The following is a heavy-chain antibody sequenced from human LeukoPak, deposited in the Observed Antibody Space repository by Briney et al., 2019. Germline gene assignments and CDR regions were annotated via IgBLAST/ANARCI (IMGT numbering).Heavy chain of an antibody. D-gene: IGHD4-17*01. J-gene: IGHJ6*02. CDR2: FDPEDGET. V-gene: IGHV1-24*01. CDR3: ATEGTTAEDYYYGMDV. CDR1: GYTLTELS. Sequence: EASVKVSCKVSGYTLTELSMHWVRQAPGKGLEWMGGFDPEDGETIYAQKFQGRVTMTEDTSTDTAYMELSSLRSEDTAVYYCATEGTTAEDYYYGMDVWGQGTTVTVSS.